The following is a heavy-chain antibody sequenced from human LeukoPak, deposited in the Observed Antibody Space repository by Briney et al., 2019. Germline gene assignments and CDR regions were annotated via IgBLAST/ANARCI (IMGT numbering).Heavy chain of an antibody. V-gene: IGHV2-5*01. J-gene: IGHJ4*02. CDR1: GFSLSTSGVG. Sequence: SGPTLVKPTQTLTLTCTFSGFSLSTSGVGVGWIRQPPGKALEWLALIYWNDDKRYSPSLKSRLTITKDTSKNQVVLAMTNMDPVDTATYYCARSNSYYDYVWGSYRPPPPWDYWGQGTLVTVSS. CDR2: IYWNDDK. CDR3: ARSNSYYDYVWGSYRPPPPWDY. D-gene: IGHD3-16*02.